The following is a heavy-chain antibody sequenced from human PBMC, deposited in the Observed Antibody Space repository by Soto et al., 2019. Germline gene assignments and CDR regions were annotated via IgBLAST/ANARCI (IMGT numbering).Heavy chain of an antibody. CDR1: GFTFSTYW. V-gene: IGHV3-74*01. Sequence: GGSLRLSCAASGFTFSTYWMHWVRQAPGKGLVWVSRINSDGSSTTYADSVKGRFTISRDNAKNTLYLQMNSLRAEDTAVYYCARTSRYCTRTTCYAGDYYYMDVWGKGTTVTVSS. J-gene: IGHJ6*03. CDR2: INSDGSST. CDR3: ARTSRYCTRTTCYAGDYYYMDV. D-gene: IGHD2-2*01.